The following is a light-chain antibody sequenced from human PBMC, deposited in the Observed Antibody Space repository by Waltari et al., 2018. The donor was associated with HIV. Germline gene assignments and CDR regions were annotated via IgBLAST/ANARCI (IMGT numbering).Light chain of an antibody. CDR1: NSDVGGYNF. Sequence: QSALTQTASVSGSPGQSITISCTGTNSDVGGYNFVSWYQHHPGRAPKLIIYDVTNRPSGVSNRFTGPTSGNTASLTISGLQAEDETDYFCSSYTRSSTHYVFGTGTKVTVL. CDR2: DVT. V-gene: IGLV2-14*03. J-gene: IGLJ1*01. CDR3: SSYTRSSTHYV.